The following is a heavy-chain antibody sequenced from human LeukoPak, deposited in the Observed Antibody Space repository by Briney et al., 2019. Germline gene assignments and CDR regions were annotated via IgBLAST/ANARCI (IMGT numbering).Heavy chain of an antibody. D-gene: IGHD3-10*01. V-gene: IGHV4-39*01. Sequence: SETLSLTCTVSGGSISSSSSYWGWIRQPPGKGLEWIGSIYYTGNTYYNPSLKSRVTISVDTSKNQFSLKLSSVTAADTAVYYCARHNDYGSGSFAPDFGYWGQGTLVTVSS. CDR3: ARHNDYGSGSFAPDFGY. J-gene: IGHJ4*02. CDR2: IYYTGNT. CDR1: GGSISSSSSY.